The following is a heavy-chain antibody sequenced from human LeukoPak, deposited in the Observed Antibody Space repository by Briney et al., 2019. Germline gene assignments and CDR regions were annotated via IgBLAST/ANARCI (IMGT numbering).Heavy chain of an antibody. CDR1: GFTVSSNS. CDR2: IYSDNT. V-gene: IGHV3-53*01. Sequence: GGSLRLSCTVSGFTVSSNSMSCVRQAPGKGLEWGSFIYSDNTHYSDSVKGRFTISRDNCKNTLYLQMTSVRAEDTAVYYCAKDQDRAGGNWFDPWGQGTLVTVSS. D-gene: IGHD3-10*01. J-gene: IGHJ5*02. CDR3: AKDQDRAGGNWFDP.